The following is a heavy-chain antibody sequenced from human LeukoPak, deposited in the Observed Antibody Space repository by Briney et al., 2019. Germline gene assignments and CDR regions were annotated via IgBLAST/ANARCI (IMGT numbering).Heavy chain of an antibody. CDR2: ISYDGSNK. V-gene: IGHV3-30*19. CDR3: ARDGEVVGEYFDY. Sequence: GGSLRLSCAASGFTFSSYGMHWVRQAPGKGLGWVAVISYDGSNKYYADSVKGRFTISRDNSKNTLYLQMNSLRAEDTAVYYCARDGEVVGEYFDYWGQGTLVTVSS. CDR1: GFTFSSYG. J-gene: IGHJ4*02. D-gene: IGHD2-15*01.